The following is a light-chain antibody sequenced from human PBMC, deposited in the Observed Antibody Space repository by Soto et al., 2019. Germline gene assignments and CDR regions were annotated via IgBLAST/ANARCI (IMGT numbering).Light chain of an antibody. Sequence: EIVLTQSPATLSLSPGERATLSCRASQSVSSYLAWYQQKPGQAPRLLIYDASTRATGIPARFSGSGSGTEFTLTISSLQSEDFAVYYCQQYNNWPRTFGQGTKVEI. V-gene: IGKV3-15*01. CDR3: QQYNNWPRT. J-gene: IGKJ1*01. CDR1: QSVSSY. CDR2: DAS.